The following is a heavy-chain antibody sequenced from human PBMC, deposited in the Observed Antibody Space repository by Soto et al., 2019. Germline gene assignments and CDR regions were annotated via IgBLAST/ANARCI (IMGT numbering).Heavy chain of an antibody. D-gene: IGHD2-2*01. Sequence: QVQLVQSGAGVKKPGSSVKVSCKASGDTFSNYIISWVRQAPGQGLEWMGKITPFLNITDYAQKFQGRVTITADKSTSTTNMELSSLRSEDTALYYCANVVVTSRSYQYNYGMDVWGQGTTVIVSS. CDR3: ANVVVTSRSYQYNYGMDV. CDR1: GDTFSNYI. J-gene: IGHJ6*02. V-gene: IGHV1-69*02. CDR2: ITPFLNIT.